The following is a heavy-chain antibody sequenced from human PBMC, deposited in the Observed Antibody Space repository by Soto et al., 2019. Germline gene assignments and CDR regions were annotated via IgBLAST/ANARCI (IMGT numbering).Heavy chain of an antibody. CDR1: GYSLTSYW. CDR3: ARRRSSSWYRGDWYYYYGMDV. CDR2: IYPGDSDT. D-gene: IGHD6-13*01. V-gene: IGHV5-51*01. Sequence: HGESLKISCKGSGYSLTSYWIGWVRQMPGKGLEWMGIIYPGDSDTRYSPSFQGQVTISADKSISTAYLQWSSLKASDTAMYYCARRRSSSWYRGDWYYYYGMDVWGQGTTVTVSS. J-gene: IGHJ6*02.